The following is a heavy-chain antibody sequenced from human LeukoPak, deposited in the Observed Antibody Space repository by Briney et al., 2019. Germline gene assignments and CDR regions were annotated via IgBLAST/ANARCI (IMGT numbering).Heavy chain of an antibody. Sequence: SETLSLTCTVSGGSISSSSYYWGWIRQPPGKGLEWIGSIYYSGSTYYNPSLKSRVTISVDTSKNQFSLKLSSVTAADTAVYYRARADSSSSYYYFYMDVWGKGTTVTVSS. CDR3: ARADSSSSYYYFYMDV. D-gene: IGHD6-13*01. CDR2: IYYSGST. CDR1: GGSISSSSYY. V-gene: IGHV4-39*07. J-gene: IGHJ6*03.